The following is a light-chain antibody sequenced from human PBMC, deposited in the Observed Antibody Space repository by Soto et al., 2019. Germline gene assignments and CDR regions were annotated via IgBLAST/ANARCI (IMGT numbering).Light chain of an antibody. CDR2: GVN. J-gene: IGLJ1*01. CDR3: NSYTTSSTYV. CDR1: SSDVGSYNY. V-gene: IGLV2-14*01. Sequence: QSALAQPASVSGSPGQWITISCTGTSSDVGSYNYVSWYQQRPGKAPQLIIYGVNNRPSGVSNRFSGSKSDNMASLTISGLLAEDEADYYCNSYTTSSTYVFGTGTKVTVL.